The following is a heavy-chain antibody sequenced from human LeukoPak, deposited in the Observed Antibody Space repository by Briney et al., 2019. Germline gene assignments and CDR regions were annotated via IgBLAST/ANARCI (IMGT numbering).Heavy chain of an antibody. J-gene: IGHJ3*02. Sequence: GGSLRLSCAASGFTVSSNHMSWVRQAPGEGLEWVSLLYSGGSTSYADSVKGRFTISRDSSKNTLYLQLDSLRADDTAVYYCARPYTSAWRGAFDIWGQGTMVTVSS. V-gene: IGHV3-66*04. CDR2: LYSGGST. D-gene: IGHD6-19*01. CDR3: ARPYTSAWRGAFDI. CDR1: GFTVSSNH.